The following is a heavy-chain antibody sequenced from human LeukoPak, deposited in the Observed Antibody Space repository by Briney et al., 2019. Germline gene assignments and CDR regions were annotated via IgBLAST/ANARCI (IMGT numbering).Heavy chain of an antibody. CDR3: ARAVSGRFDY. CDR1: GGSMSPYH. CDR2: IYYSGGT. D-gene: IGHD6-19*01. Sequence: SETLSLTCTVSGGSMSPYHWGWIRQPPGKGLEWTGYIYYSGGTNYNPSLNSRVTISVDTSKDQFSLRLSSVTAADTAIYYCARAVSGRFDYWGQGTLVTVSS. V-gene: IGHV4-59*08. J-gene: IGHJ4*02.